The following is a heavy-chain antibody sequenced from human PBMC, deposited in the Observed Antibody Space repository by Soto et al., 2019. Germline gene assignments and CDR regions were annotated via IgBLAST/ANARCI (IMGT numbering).Heavy chain of an antibody. V-gene: IGHV3-30*18. D-gene: IGHD3-10*01. CDR1: GFTFSSYG. J-gene: IGHJ4*02. CDR3: AQENRGPDY. Sequence: GGSLRLSCAASGFTFSSYGMHWVRQAPGKGLEWVAVISYDGSNKYYADSVKGRFTISRDNSKNMLYLQMNSLRAEDTAVYYCAQENRGPDYWGPGTLVTVSS. CDR2: ISYDGSNK.